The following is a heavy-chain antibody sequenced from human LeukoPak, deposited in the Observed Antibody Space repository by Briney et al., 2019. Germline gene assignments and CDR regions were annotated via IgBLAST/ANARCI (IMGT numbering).Heavy chain of an antibody. J-gene: IGHJ4*02. CDR2: VHSGGNT. V-gene: IGHV3-53*01. Sequence: PGGSLRLSCAASGFTVGGNYMSWVRQAPGKGLEWVSVVHSGGNTYYADSVKGRFAISRDNSKNTLYLQMNSLRAEDTAVYFCARASTSGWDGFDHWGQGTLVTVSS. CDR3: ARASTSGWDGFDH. D-gene: IGHD6-19*01. CDR1: GFTVGGNY.